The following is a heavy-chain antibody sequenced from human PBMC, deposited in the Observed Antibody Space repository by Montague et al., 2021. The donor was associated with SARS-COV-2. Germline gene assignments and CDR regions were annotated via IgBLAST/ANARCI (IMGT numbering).Heavy chain of an antibody. J-gene: IGHJ4*02. CDR3: ATQEDPSGWIPGPFDF. CDR1: GGSISSSSYS. Sequence: SETLSLTCTVSGGSISSSSYSWARFRQPPAKGLAWIGSLYNRGSTYYNPSPKSPVFISVDTSKNQLSLSLTSVIAADTAVYYCATQEDPSGWIPGPFDFWDQGTLLSVAS. V-gene: IGHV4-39*01. D-gene: IGHD6-19*01. CDR2: LYNRGST.